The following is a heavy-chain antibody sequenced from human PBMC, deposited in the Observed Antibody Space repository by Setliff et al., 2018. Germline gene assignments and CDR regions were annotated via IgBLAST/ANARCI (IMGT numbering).Heavy chain of an antibody. CDR3: ARCLPFLSGYDRGAFDS. D-gene: IGHD5-12*01. Sequence: AASVKVSCKASGYTFTSYGINWVRQAPGQRLEWVGWISGYNGDTNYAQKFQGRVTLTTDRSTSTAYMELRSLKSDDTAVYYCARCLPFLSGYDRGAFDSWGQGTLATVSS. CDR2: ISGYNGDT. J-gene: IGHJ4*02. CDR1: GYTFTSYG. V-gene: IGHV1-18*01.